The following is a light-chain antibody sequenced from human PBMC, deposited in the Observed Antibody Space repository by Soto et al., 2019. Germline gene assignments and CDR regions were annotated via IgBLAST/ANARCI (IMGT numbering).Light chain of an antibody. CDR1: QSVSSY. J-gene: IGKJ1*01. CDR2: DAS. CDR3: QQRSNWPVT. V-gene: IGKV3-11*01. Sequence: EIVLTQSPGTLSLSPGERATLSCRASQSVSSYLAWDQQKPGQAPRLLIYDASTRATGISARFSGSGSGTDFTLTISSLEPEDFAVYYCQQRSNWPVTFGQGTKVEGK.